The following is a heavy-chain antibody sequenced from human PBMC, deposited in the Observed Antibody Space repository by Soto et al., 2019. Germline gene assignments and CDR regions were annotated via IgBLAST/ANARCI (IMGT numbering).Heavy chain of an antibody. V-gene: IGHV1-69*13. CDR1: GGTFSTHA. Sequence: SVKVSCKSPGGTFSTHAISLVRQAPGQRLEWMGGIIPMFGTANYAQRFQDRVTITADESTNTVYMELSSLRSEDTAVYFCASGIQLWLRRINNGYSGWGQGTLVTVS. D-gene: IGHD5-18*01. CDR3: ASGIQLWLRRINNGYSG. J-gene: IGHJ4*02. CDR2: IIPMFGTA.